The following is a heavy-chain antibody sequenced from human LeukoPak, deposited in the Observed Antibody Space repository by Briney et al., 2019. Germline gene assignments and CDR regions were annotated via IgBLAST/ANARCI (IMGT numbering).Heavy chain of an antibody. V-gene: IGHV3-48*04. CDR3: ARVSGYCSGGSCKQGDY. CDR2: ISDSSSTI. Sequence: GGSLRLSCAASGFTFSHYNMNWVRQAPGKGLEWVSYISDSSSTIYYADSVKGRFTISRDNAKNSVYLQMNSLRAEDTAVYYCARVSGYCSGGSCKQGDYWGQGTLVTVSS. D-gene: IGHD2-15*01. CDR1: GFTFSHYN. J-gene: IGHJ4*02.